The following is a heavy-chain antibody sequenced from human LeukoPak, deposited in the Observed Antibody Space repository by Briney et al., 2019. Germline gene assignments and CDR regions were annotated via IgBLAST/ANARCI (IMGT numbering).Heavy chain of an antibody. Sequence: SETLSLTCTVSGGSISSYYWSWIRQPPGKGLEWIGRLYTSGNTNYNPSLKSRVTMSVDTSKNQFSLKLSSVTAADTAVYYCARELGHYGSGSLENWFDPWGQGTLVTVSS. CDR1: GGSISSYY. J-gene: IGHJ5*02. D-gene: IGHD3-10*01. V-gene: IGHV4-4*07. CDR3: ARELGHYGSGSLENWFDP. CDR2: LYTSGNT.